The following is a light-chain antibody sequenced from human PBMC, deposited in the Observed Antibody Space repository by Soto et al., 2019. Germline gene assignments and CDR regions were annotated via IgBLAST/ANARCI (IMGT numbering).Light chain of an antibody. Sequence: QSALTQPPSASGSPGQSVTISCTGTSSDVGGYNLVSWYQQHPGKAPKLMIYEVNKRPSGVSNRFSASKSGNTASLTISGLQAEDEADYYCCSYAGSSTSWVFGGGTKVTVL. CDR2: EVN. J-gene: IGLJ3*02. V-gene: IGLV2-23*02. CDR1: SSDVGGYNL. CDR3: CSYAGSSTSWV.